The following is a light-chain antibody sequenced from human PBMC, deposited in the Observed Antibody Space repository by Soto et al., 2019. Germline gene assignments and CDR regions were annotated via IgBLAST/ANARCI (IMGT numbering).Light chain of an antibody. CDR2: GAS. CDR1: QSISSNY. J-gene: IGKJ4*01. Sequence: NVLTQSPGTLSLSPGEGATLSCRASQSISSNYLAWYHQKPGQAPRLLIYGASSRATDIPDRFRGSGSGTDFTLTISSLEPEDFAVYYCQQRSNWLLTFGGGTKVDIK. CDR3: QQRSNWLLT. V-gene: IGKV3D-20*02.